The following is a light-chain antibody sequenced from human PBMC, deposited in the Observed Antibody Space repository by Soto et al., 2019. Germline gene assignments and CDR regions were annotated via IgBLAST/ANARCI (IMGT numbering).Light chain of an antibody. CDR2: DVS. CDR1: SSDVGGYNY. V-gene: IGLV2-14*01. CDR3: SSYTSSSLVV. Sequence: QSALTQPASVSGFPGQSITISCTGTSSDVGGYNYVSWYQQHPDKAPKLMIYDVSNRPSGVSNRFSGSKSGNTASLTISGLQAEHEADYYCSSYTSSSLVVFGGGTKLTVL. J-gene: IGLJ2*01.